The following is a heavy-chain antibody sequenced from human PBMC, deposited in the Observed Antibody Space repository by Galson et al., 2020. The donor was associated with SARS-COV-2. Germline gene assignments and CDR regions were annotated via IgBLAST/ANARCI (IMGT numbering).Heavy chain of an antibody. J-gene: IGHJ4*02. D-gene: IGHD1-26*01. CDR1: GFTFSSYA. CDR2: ISYDGSNK. CDR3: ARPGSGSYSSYFDY. V-gene: IGHV3-30*01. Sequence: SLKISCAASGFTFSSYAMHWVRQAPGKGLEWVAVISYDGSNKYYADSVKGRFTISRDNSKNTLYLQMNSLRAEDTAVYYCARPGSGSYSSYFDYWGQGTLVTVSS.